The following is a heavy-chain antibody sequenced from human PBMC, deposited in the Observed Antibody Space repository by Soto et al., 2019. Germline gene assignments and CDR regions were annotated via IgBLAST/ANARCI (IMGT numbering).Heavy chain of an antibody. CDR2: ISGSGGST. D-gene: IGHD6-13*01. Sequence: GGSLRLSCAASGFTFSSYAMSWVRQAPGKGLEWVSAISGSGGSTYYADSVKGRFTISRDNSKNTLYLQMNSLRAEDTAVYYCAKTTTQAGIAAAKGPLDYWGQGTLVTVSS. V-gene: IGHV3-23*01. CDR3: AKTTTQAGIAAAKGPLDY. CDR1: GFTFSSYA. J-gene: IGHJ4*02.